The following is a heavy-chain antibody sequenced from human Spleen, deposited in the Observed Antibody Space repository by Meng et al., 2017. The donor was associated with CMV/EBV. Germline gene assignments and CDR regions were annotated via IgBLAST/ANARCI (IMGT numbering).Heavy chain of an antibody. CDR2: INTDGSNT. D-gene: IGHD3-10*01. V-gene: IGHV3-74*01. J-gene: IGHJ6*02. Sequence: GESLKISCAASGFTFSSYWMHWVRQAPGKGLVWVSHINTDGSNTNYADSVKGRFTISRDNAKNTLYLQMNSLRAEDTAVYYCASFALLKGPLVYGMDVWGQGTTVTVSS. CDR3: ASFALLKGPLVYGMDV. CDR1: GFTFSSYW.